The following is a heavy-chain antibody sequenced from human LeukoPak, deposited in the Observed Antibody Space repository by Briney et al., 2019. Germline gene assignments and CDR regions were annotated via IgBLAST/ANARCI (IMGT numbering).Heavy chain of an antibody. CDR2: INPNSGGT. CDR3: ARDVPSYDYVWGSYSPAYYFDY. J-gene: IGHJ4*02. V-gene: IGHV1-2*02. D-gene: IGHD3-16*01. CDR1: GYTFTGYY. Sequence: ASVKVSCKASGYTFTGYYMHWVRQAPGQGLEGMGWINPNSGGTNYAQKFQGRVTMTRDTSISAAYMELSRLRSDDTAVYYCARDVPSYDYVWGSYSPAYYFDYWGQGTLVTVSS.